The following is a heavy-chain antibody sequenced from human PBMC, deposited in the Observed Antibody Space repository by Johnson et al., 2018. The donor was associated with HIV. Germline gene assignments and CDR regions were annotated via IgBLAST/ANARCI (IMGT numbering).Heavy chain of an antibody. CDR1: GFTFSSYG. CDR3: AKGGSLTQDAPFDI. V-gene: IGHV3-33*06. Sequence: QVQLVESGGGVVQPGRSLRLSCAASGFTFSSYGMHWVRQAPGKGLEWVAVIWYAGSNNYYADSVHGRFTISRDNSQNTLNLQMNRLRAEETAVYYWAKGGSLTQDAPFDIWGQGTMVTVSS. CDR2: IWYAGSNN. D-gene: IGHD1-14*01. J-gene: IGHJ3*02.